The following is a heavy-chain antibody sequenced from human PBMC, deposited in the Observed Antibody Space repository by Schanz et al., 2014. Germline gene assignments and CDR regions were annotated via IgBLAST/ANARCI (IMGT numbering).Heavy chain of an antibody. J-gene: IGHJ4*02. CDR3: ARLRAGPFYFDY. CDR2: MNPNSDKT. D-gene: IGHD6-19*01. V-gene: IGHV1-8*01. CDR1: GYTFTSYD. Sequence: QVQLVQSGAEVKKPGSSVKVSCKASGYTFTSYDIGWVRQATGQGLEWMGWMNPNSDKTGFPQKFQGRVTMTRTISESTAYMELSSLRSEDTAVYYCARLRAGPFYFDYWGQGTLVTVSS.